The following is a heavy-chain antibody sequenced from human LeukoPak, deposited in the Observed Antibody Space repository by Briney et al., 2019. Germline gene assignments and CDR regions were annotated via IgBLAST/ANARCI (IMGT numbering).Heavy chain of an antibody. D-gene: IGHD5-24*01. J-gene: IGHJ2*01. CDR2: IYSGGST. Sequence: PGGSLRLSCAAYGFTVSSNYMSWVRQAPGKGLEWVAVIYSGGSTYYADSVKDRFTISRDNSKNTLYLQMNSLRAEDPAVYYCARSVATTDWYFDLWGRGTLVTVSS. V-gene: IGHV3-53*01. CDR1: GFTVSSNY. CDR3: ARSVATTDWYFDL.